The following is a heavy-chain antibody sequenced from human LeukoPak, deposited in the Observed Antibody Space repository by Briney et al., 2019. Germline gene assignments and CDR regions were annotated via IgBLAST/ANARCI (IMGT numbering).Heavy chain of an antibody. V-gene: IGHV1-24*01. CDR2: SDPEDGEK. CDR1: GYSHSELS. J-gene: IGHJ3*02. D-gene: IGHD2-21*01. Sequence: ASVKVSCKVSGYSHSELSLHWVRQAPRKRLEWMGGSDPEDGEKIYAQKFQGRVTMTEDTSTDTAYMELRSLRSEDTAVYYCATGIINLFSFDIWGRGTMVTVSS. CDR3: ATGIINLFSFDI.